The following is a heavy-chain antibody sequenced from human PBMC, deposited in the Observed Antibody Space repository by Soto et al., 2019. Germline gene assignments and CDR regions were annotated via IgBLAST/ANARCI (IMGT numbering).Heavy chain of an antibody. Sequence: PSETLSLTCTVSGGSISSGDYYWSWIRQPPGKGLEWIGYIYYSGSTYYNPSLKSRVTISVDTSKNQFSLKLSSVTAADTAVYYCARAAPTYYDFWSGQGRGGMDVWGQGTTVTVSS. D-gene: IGHD3-3*01. CDR1: GGSISSGDYY. CDR2: IYYSGST. V-gene: IGHV4-30-4*01. CDR3: ARAAPTYYDFWSGQGRGGMDV. J-gene: IGHJ6*02.